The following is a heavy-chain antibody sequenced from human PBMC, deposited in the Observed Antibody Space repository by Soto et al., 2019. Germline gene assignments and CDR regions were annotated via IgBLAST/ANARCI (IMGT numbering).Heavy chain of an antibody. Sequence: SETLSLTCTVSGNSISSYYSSWIRQPPGKGLEWIGYMYSSGSTNCNPSLNSRVTISVDTSKNPFSLKLSSVTPADTAVYYCARAGSGYSFDNWGQGTLVTVSS. J-gene: IGHJ4*02. V-gene: IGHV4-59*01. CDR1: GNSISSYY. D-gene: IGHD3-9*01. CDR2: MYSSGST. CDR3: ARAGSGYSFDN.